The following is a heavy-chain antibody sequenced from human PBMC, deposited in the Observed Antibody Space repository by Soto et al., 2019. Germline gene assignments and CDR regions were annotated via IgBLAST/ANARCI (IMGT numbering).Heavy chain of an antibody. CDR1: GFTFDDYA. V-gene: IGHV3-9*01. Sequence: PGGSLRLSCAASGFTFDDYAMHWVRQAPGKGLEWVSGISWNSGSIGYADSVKGRFTISRDNAKNSLYLQMNSLRAEDTALYYCAKGYYDSSGSMDYFDYWGQGTRVTVSS. CDR2: ISWNSGSI. D-gene: IGHD3-22*01. CDR3: AKGYYDSSGSMDYFDY. J-gene: IGHJ4*02.